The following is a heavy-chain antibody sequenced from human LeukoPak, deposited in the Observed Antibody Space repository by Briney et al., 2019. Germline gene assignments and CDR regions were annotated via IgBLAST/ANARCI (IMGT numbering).Heavy chain of an antibody. J-gene: IGHJ4*02. CDR2: ISGGSSSV. D-gene: IGHD5-12*01. CDR3: ARKYGGYADY. Sequence: GGSLRLSCAASGFTFSSYSMTWVRQAPGKGLEWVSHISGGSSSVYYADSVKGRFTISRDNAKNSLYLQMNSLRNEDTAVYYCARKYGGYADYWGQGTLVTVSS. V-gene: IGHV3-48*02. CDR1: GFTFSSYS.